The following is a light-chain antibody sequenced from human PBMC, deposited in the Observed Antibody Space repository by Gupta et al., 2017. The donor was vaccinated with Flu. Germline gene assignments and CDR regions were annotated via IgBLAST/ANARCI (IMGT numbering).Light chain of an antibody. J-gene: IGKJ4*01. CDR1: QDITSW. Sequence: PSSVSASVGDRVIISCRASQDITSWLAWYQQKPGKASKLLIHAASSLQSGVPSRFSGSGYGTDFTLTISSLQPEDFASYYCQQANSLPLTFGGGTKVEIK. CDR3: QQANSLPLT. V-gene: IGKV1-12*01. CDR2: AAS.